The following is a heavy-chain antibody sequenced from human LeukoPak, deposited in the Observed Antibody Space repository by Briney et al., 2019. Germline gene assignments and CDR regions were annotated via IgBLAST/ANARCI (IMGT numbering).Heavy chain of an antibody. D-gene: IGHD3-10*01. Sequence: PSETLPLTCTVSGGSISNYYWSWIRQPPGKGLKWIGYIHYSGSTNYNPSLKSRVTISIDTSKNQFSLKLSSVTAADTAVYYCARVEEGYGSGRRENYYYYYMDVWGKGTTVTVSS. CDR1: GGSISNYY. J-gene: IGHJ6*03. V-gene: IGHV4-59*01. CDR3: ARVEEGYGSGRRENYYYYYMDV. CDR2: IHYSGST.